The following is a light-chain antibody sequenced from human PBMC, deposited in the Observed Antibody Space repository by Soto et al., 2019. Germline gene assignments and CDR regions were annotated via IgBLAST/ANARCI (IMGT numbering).Light chain of an antibody. Sequence: QSALTQPASVSGSPGQSITISCTGTSGDVGAYDHVSWYQQHPGKAPKLMIYDVTNRPSGISNRFSGSKSGNTASLTISGLQAEDEADYYCSSYTNIYTRIFGGGTQLTVL. CDR2: DVT. J-gene: IGLJ2*01. V-gene: IGLV2-14*01. CDR1: SGDVGAYDH. CDR3: SSYTNIYTRI.